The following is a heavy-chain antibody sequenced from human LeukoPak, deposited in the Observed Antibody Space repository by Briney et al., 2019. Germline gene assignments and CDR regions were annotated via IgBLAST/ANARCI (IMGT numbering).Heavy chain of an antibody. CDR1: GYTFTNYN. Sequence: ASVKVSCKASGYTFTNYNINWVRQAAGQGLEWMGEMNPDNGDTVYAQIFRGRVTLTRNTSLMTAYMEVHNLRSEDTAVYYCARGRLGGFDIWGQGTLVTVSS. V-gene: IGHV1-8*01. CDR2: MNPDNGDT. D-gene: IGHD3-9*01. J-gene: IGHJ4*02. CDR3: ARGRLGGFDI.